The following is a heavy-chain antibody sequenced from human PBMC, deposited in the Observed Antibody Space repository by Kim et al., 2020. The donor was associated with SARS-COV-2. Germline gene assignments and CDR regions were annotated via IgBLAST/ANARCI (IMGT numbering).Heavy chain of an antibody. CDR3: AKIGSDDILTSYFDAFDI. V-gene: IGHV3-43D*03. J-gene: IGHJ3*02. Sequence: KGRFTNSRDNSKNSLYLQMNSLRAEDTALYYCAKIGSDDILTSYFDAFDIWGQGTMVTVSS. D-gene: IGHD3-9*01.